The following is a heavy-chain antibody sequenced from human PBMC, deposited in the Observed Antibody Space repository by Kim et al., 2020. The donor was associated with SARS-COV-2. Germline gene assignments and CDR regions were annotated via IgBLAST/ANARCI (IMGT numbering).Heavy chain of an antibody. CDR2: IHYTGNT. J-gene: IGHJ6*01. CDR1: GGSISSGSSY. CDR3: AGQLWFGESGGGIAF. D-gene: IGHD3-10*01. V-gene: IGHV4-39*01. Sequence: SETLSLTCSVSGGSISSGSSYWGWIRQPPGKGLEWMGSIHYTGNTYYNPSLKSRLSISVDTSKNEFSLKLRSVTAADTAIYYCAGQLWFGESGGGIAFWG.